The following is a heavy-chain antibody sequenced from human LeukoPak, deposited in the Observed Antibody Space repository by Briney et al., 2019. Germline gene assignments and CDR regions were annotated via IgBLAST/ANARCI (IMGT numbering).Heavy chain of an antibody. V-gene: IGHV3-7*01. CDR1: GFTFSMYW. Sequence: AGGSLRLSWAASGFTFSMYWMSWVRQAPGKGLEWVATIKQDGSERYYVDSVKGRFTISRDNAKNSLYLQMNSLRAEDTVVFYCARARTPYSSGWQYGMDVWGQGATVTVSS. D-gene: IGHD6-19*01. CDR2: IKQDGSER. CDR3: ARARTPYSSGWQYGMDV. J-gene: IGHJ6*02.